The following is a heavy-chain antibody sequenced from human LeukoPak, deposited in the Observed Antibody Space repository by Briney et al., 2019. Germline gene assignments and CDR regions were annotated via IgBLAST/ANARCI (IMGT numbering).Heavy chain of an antibody. Sequence: SVKVSCKASGGTFSSYAISWVRQAPGQGLEWMGGIIPIFGTANYAQKFQGRVTITADKSTSTAYMELSSLRSEDTAVYYCARDPYSGSYGDYYYYYMDVWGKGTTVTISS. D-gene: IGHD1-26*01. CDR3: ARDPYSGSYGDYYYYYMDV. J-gene: IGHJ6*03. CDR2: IIPIFGTA. CDR1: GGTFSSYA. V-gene: IGHV1-69*06.